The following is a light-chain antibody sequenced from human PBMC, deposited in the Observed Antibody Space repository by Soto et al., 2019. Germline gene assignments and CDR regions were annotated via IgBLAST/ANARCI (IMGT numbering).Light chain of an antibody. CDR2: DAS. CDR1: QSVSNNY. CDR3: QQRSNWPPFT. J-gene: IGKJ5*01. Sequence: PTLSNKESQSVSNNYLAWYQQKPGQAPRLLIYDASNRATGIPARFSGSGSGTDFTLTISSLEPEDFAVYYCQQRSNWPPFTFGQGTRLEIK. V-gene: IGKV3-11*01.